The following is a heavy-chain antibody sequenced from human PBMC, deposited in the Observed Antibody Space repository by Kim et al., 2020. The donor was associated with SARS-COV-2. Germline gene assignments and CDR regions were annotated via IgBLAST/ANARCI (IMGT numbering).Heavy chain of an antibody. CDR2: ISSSGSTI. V-gene: IGHV3-11*01. J-gene: IGHJ5*02. CDR1: GFTFSDYY. CDR3: ARDPAAAGGPYNWFDP. Sequence: GGSLRLSCAASGFTFSDYYMSWIRQAPGKGLEWVSYISSSGSTIYYADSVKGRFTISRDNAKNSLYLQMNSLRAEDTAVYYCARDPAAAGGPYNWFDPWGQGTLVTVSS. D-gene: IGHD6-13*01.